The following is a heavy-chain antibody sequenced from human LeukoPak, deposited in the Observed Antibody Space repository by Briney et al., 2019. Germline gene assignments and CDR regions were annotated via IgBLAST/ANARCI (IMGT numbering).Heavy chain of an antibody. CDR2: IAVSASNT. D-gene: IGHD6-6*01. V-gene: IGHV3-23*01. J-gene: IGHJ1*01. Sequence: HPGGSLRLSCAASGFTFSTYAMSWVRQAPGKGLEWVSMIAVSASNTYYADSVKGRFTISRDSSKNTLYLQMNSLTADDTAVYYCATTSQFSFQHWGQGTLVTVS. CDR3: ATTSQFSFQH. CDR1: GFTFSTYA.